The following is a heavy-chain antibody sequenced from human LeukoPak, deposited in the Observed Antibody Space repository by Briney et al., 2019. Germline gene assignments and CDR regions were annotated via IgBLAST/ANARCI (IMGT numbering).Heavy chain of an antibody. CDR2: ISYDGSNK. J-gene: IGHJ4*02. CDR3: AKDRYSSSSRYFDY. Sequence: GGSLRLSCAASGFTFSNYGMHWVRQAPGKGLEWVAVISYDGSNKYYADSAKGRFTISRDNSKNTLYLQMSSLRAEDAAVYYCAKDRYSSSSRYFDYWGQGTLVTVPS. D-gene: IGHD6-13*01. CDR1: GFTFSNYG. V-gene: IGHV3-30*18.